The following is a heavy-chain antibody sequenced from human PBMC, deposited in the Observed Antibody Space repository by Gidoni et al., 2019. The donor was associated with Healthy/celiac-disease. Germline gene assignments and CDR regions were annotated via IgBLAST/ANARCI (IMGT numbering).Heavy chain of an antibody. D-gene: IGHD3-10*01. V-gene: IGHV3-49*02. Sequence: PGKGLEWVGFIRSKAYGGTTEYAPSVKGRFTISRDDSKSIAYLQLNSLKTEDTAVYYCTRVKVLLWFREPSNDAFDIWGQGTMVTVSS. CDR3: TRVKVLLWFREPSNDAFDI. CDR2: IRSKAYGGTT. J-gene: IGHJ3*02.